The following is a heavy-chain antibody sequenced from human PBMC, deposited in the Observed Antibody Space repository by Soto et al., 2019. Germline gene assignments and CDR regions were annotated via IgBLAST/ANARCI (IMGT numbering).Heavy chain of an antibody. V-gene: IGHV1-69*12. CDR3: ARNKRITIFGVVTPYYYYGMDV. CDR1: GGTFSSYA. Sequence: QVQLVQSGAEVKKPGSSVKVSCKASGGTFSSYAISWVRQAPGQGLEWMGGIIPIFGTANYAQKFQGRVTITADDSRRTAYMALSSLISEDTAVYYCARNKRITIFGVVTPYYYYGMDVWGQGTTVTVSS. D-gene: IGHD3-3*01. J-gene: IGHJ6*02. CDR2: IIPIFGTA.